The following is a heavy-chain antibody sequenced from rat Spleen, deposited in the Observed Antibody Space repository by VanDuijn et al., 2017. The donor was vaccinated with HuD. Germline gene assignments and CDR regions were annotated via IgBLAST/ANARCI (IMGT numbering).Heavy chain of an antibody. Sequence: QVQLKESGPGLVQPSQTLSLTCTVSGFSLTNNGVHWVRQPPGKGLEWLGGLWGDGSTDYNSALKSRLSISRDTSKSQVFVKRNRLEGGDTARYFCASGMLDFWGQGVMVTVSS. J-gene: IGHJ2*01. CDR3: ASGMLDF. D-gene: IGHD4-3*01. V-gene: IGHV2-1*01. CDR1: GFSLTNNG. CDR2: LWGDGST.